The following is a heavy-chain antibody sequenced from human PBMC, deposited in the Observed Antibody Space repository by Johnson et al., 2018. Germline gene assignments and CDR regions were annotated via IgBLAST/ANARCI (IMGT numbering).Heavy chain of an antibody. D-gene: IGHD4-17*01. J-gene: IGHJ6*02. CDR2: IIPIFGTA. V-gene: IGHV1-69*12. CDR3: AKVGYGDYVGYYYGMDV. Sequence: QVQLVQSGAEVKKPGSSVKVSCKASGGTFSNFAISWVRQAPGHGLEWMGGIIPIFGTAKYAQKFQGRSTITADESTSTAYLELSSLRTEDTAVYYCAKVGYGDYVGYYYGMDVWGQGITVTVSS. CDR1: GGTFSNFA.